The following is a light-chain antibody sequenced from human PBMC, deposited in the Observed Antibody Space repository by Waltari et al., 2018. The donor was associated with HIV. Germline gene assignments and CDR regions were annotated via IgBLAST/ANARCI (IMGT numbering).Light chain of an antibody. J-gene: IGLJ2*01. V-gene: IGLV2-14*01. Sequence: QSALTQPASVSGSPGQSITISCTGTNSDVGGYNYVSWYQQYPGKAPKLMIYDVSNRPSGVSNRFSASKSGNTASLTISGLQAEDEADYYCSSYTSSSTVVFGGGTKLTGL. CDR1: NSDVGGYNY. CDR2: DVS. CDR3: SSYTSSSTVV.